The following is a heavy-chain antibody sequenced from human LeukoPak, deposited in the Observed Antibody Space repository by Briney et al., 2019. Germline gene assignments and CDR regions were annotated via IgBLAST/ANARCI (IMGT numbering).Heavy chain of an antibody. CDR2: ISYDGSNK. D-gene: IGHD6-13*01. CDR1: GFTFSSYA. V-gene: IGHV3-30*04. J-gene: IGHJ4*02. Sequence: GGSLRLSCAASGFTFSSYAMHWVRQAPGKGLEWVAVISYDGSNKYYADPVKGRFTISRDNSKNTLYLQMNSLRAEDTAVYYCARSSYSRSVSYYFDYWGQGTLVTVSS. CDR3: ARSSYSRSVSYYFDY.